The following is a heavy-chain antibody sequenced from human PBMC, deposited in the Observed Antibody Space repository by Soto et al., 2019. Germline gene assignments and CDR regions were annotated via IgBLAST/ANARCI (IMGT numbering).Heavy chain of an antibody. CDR3: ARDGEYSGYGWIDY. J-gene: IGHJ4*02. Sequence: PGWSLRLSCAASGFTFSDYYMSWIRKAPGMGLEWVSYISSSGSTIYYADSVKGRFTISRDHSKNSMYLQMNSLKAEDTAVYYCARDGEYSGYGWIDYWGQGILVTVSS. D-gene: IGHD5-12*01. CDR2: ISSSGSTI. CDR1: GFTFSDYY. V-gene: IGHV3-11*01.